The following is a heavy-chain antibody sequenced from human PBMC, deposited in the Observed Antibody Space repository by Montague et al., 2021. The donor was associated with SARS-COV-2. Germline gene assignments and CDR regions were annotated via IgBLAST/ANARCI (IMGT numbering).Heavy chain of an antibody. D-gene: IGHD3-16*01. J-gene: IGHJ4*02. V-gene: IGHV3-33*01. CDR3: ASAYHDYGLDN. CDR2: IWYDGSKR. Sequence: LSLSASGITFNRHGMHWVRQAPGKGLEWVAVIWYDGSKRFYSDSVRGRFTISRDDSKNTVYLQMNSLSVEDTAVYYCASAYHDYGLDNWGQGTLVTVSS. CDR1: GITFNRHG.